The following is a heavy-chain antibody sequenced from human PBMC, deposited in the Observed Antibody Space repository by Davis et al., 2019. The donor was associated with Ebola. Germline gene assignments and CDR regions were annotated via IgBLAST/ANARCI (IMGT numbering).Heavy chain of an antibody. CDR2: ISYDGSNK. J-gene: IGHJ4*02. Sequence: GESLKISCAASGFTFSSYAMHWVRQAPGKGLEWVAVISYDGSNKYYADSVKGRFTISRDNSKNTLYLQMNSLRAEDTAVYYCARGGVYVWGSYRYWGQGTLVTVSS. V-gene: IGHV3-30-3*01. CDR1: GFTFSSYA. D-gene: IGHD3-16*02. CDR3: ARGGVYVWGSYRY.